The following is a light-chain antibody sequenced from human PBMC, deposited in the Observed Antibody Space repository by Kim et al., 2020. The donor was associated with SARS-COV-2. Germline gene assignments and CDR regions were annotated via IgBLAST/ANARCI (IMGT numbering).Light chain of an antibody. J-gene: IGKJ5*01. CDR3: QQYGSSPPIT. CDR1: QSVSSTY. V-gene: IGKV3-20*01. Sequence: PGERATLSCRASQSVSSTYLAWYQQKPGQAPRLLIYGASSRATGIPDRFSGSGSGTDFTLTISRLEPEDFAVYYCQQYGSSPPITFGQGTRLEIK. CDR2: GAS.